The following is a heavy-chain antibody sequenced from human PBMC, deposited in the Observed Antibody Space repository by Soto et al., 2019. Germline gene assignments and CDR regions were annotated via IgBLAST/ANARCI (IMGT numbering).Heavy chain of an antibody. D-gene: IGHD6-13*01. Sequence: GGSLRLSCAASGFSVSDNYMTWVRQAPGKGLEWVSVISCSDGSTYYADSVKGRFTISRDNSKNTLNLQMNSLRAEDTAVYYCARRSSSWYFDYWGQGTLVTVSS. V-gene: IGHV3-23*01. CDR2: ISCSDGST. CDR3: ARRSSSWYFDY. J-gene: IGHJ4*02. CDR1: GFSVSDNY.